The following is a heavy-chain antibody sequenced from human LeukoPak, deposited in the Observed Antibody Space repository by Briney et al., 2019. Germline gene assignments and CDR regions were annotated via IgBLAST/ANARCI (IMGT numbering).Heavy chain of an antibody. Sequence: PGGCLRLSCAASGFTLSSCAMHWVRQAPGKGLEWVAVVWYDGSKTYSADSVKGRITISRDDSKNTLYLQMNSLRAEDTAVYYCARGVDYYDSSGTIDYWGQGTLVTVSS. CDR1: GFTLSSCA. J-gene: IGHJ4*02. CDR3: ARGVDYYDSSGTIDY. D-gene: IGHD3-22*01. CDR2: VWYDGSKT. V-gene: IGHV3-33*01.